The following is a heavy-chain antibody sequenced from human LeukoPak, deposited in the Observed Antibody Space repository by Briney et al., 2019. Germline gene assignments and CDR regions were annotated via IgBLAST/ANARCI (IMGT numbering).Heavy chain of an antibody. CDR2: IYYSGST. CDR3: ASLGSSGYYFLDY. Sequence: ESSQTLSLTCTVSGGSISSGDYYWSWIRQPPGKGLEWIGYIYYSGSTYYNPSLKSRVTISVDTSKNQFSLKLSSVTAADTAVYYCASLGSSGYYFLDYWGRGTLVTVSS. V-gene: IGHV4-30-4*08. J-gene: IGHJ4*02. D-gene: IGHD3-22*01. CDR1: GGSISSGDYY.